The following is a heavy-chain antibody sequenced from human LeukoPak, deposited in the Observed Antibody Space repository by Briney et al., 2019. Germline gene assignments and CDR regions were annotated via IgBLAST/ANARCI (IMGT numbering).Heavy chain of an antibody. Sequence: GASVKVSCKASGYTFTGYYMHWVRQAPGQGLEWMGWMNPNSGDTGYAQQFQGRVTMTRNTSIRTAYMELSSLRSDDTAVYYCARGDVWELLSRWAFDIWGQGTMVSVSS. V-gene: IGHV1-8*02. CDR1: GYTFTGYY. CDR3: ARGDVWELLSRWAFDI. CDR2: MNPNSGDT. J-gene: IGHJ3*02. D-gene: IGHD1-26*01.